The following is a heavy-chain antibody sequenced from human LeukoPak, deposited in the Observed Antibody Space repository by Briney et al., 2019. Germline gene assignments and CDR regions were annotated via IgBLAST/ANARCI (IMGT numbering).Heavy chain of an antibody. J-gene: IGHJ4*02. Sequence: SETLSLTCTVSGGSISSYYWSWIRQPPGKGLEWIGYIYYSGSTDYNPSLKSRVTISVDTSKNQFSLKLSSVTAADTAVYYCASGTTVTNFAYWGQGTLVTVSS. CDR1: GGSISSYY. V-gene: IGHV4-59*01. CDR2: IYYSGST. D-gene: IGHD4-17*01. CDR3: ASGTTVTNFAY.